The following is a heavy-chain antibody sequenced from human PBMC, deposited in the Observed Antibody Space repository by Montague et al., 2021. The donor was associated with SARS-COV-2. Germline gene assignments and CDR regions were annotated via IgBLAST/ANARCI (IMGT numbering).Heavy chain of an antibody. Sequence: SETLSLTCGVSGGSIDVSVGRYYWSWIRQPPGKGLDWIEYVYYSENTDYTTPLRSPVNMSVDTSKNQFFLTLKSVTAADTAINYCARWTTNPYDTRGVWFDPWGQGTLVTVSS. J-gene: IGHJ5*02. V-gene: IGHV4-61*01. CDR2: VYYSENT. CDR3: ARWTTNPYDTRGVWFDP. D-gene: IGHD3-22*01. CDR1: GGSIDVSVGRYY.